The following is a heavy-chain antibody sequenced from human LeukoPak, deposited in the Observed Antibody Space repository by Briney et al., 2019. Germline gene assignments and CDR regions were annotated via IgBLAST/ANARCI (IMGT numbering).Heavy chain of an antibody. CDR1: GGSISSYY. Sequence: SETLSLTCTVSGGSISSYYWSWIRQPPGKGQEWIGYIYYSGSTNYNPSLKSRVTISVDTSKNQFSLKLSSVTAADTAVYYCARTNRELYLDYWGQGTLVTVSS. V-gene: IGHV4-59*01. J-gene: IGHJ4*02. CDR3: ARTNRELYLDY. CDR2: IYYSGST. D-gene: IGHD1-1*01.